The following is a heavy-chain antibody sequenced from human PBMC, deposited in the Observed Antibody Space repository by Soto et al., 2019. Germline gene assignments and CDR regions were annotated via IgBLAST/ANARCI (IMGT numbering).Heavy chain of an antibody. D-gene: IGHD2-15*01. V-gene: IGHV3-33*01. J-gene: IGHJ6*03. CDR3: ARDRCGGSCCSAYYYYMDV. CDR2: IWYDGSNK. CDR1: GFTFSSYG. Sequence: PGGSLRLSCAASGFTFSSYGMHWVRQAPGKGLEWVAVIWYDGSNKYYADSVKGRFTISRDNSKNTLYLQMNSLRAEDTAVYYCARDRCGGSCCSAYYYYMDVWGKGTTVTVSS.